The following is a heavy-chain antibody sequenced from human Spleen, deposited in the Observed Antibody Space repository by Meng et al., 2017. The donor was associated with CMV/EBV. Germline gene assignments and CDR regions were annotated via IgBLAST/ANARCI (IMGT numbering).Heavy chain of an antibody. J-gene: IGHJ5*02. Sequence: LTCTVSGGSISSYYWSWIRQPPGKGLEWIGYIYYSGSTNYNPSLKSRVTISVDTFKNQFSLNLSSVTAADTAVYYCAKHTQSVAGKGNWFDPWGQGTLVTVSS. CDR2: IYYSGST. CDR3: AKHTQSVAGKGNWFDP. D-gene: IGHD6-19*01. CDR1: GGSISSYY. V-gene: IGHV4-59*01.